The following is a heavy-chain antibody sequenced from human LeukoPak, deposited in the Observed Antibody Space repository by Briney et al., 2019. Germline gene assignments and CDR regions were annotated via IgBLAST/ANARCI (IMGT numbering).Heavy chain of an antibody. V-gene: IGHV3-23*01. CDR2: ISGSGGST. J-gene: IGHJ4*02. CDR1: GFTFSSDA. CDR3: AKAGAVAGIFDY. D-gene: IGHD6-19*01. Sequence: GGSLRLSCAASGFTFSSDAMSWGRQAPGKGLEWVSAISGSGGSTYYADSVKGRFTISRDNSKNTLYLPMNSLRAEDTAVYYCAKAGAVAGIFDYWGQGTLVTVSS.